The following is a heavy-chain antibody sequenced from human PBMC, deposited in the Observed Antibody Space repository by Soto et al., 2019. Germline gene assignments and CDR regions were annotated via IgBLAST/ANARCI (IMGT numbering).Heavy chain of an antibody. V-gene: IGHV3-30*05. Sequence: QAQLVESGGGVVQPGRSLRLSCAASGFAFSSYGMHWVRXXXXXXXXWVAVISYDGSLQQYADSVKGRFTISRDNSKXXXXXXXXXXXXXXXXXXXXXSDRGYXXASVPYSWGQGTLVSVSS. D-gene: IGHD5-18*01. J-gene: IGHJ4*02. CDR2: ISYDGSLQ. CDR3: XSDRGYXXASVPYS. CDR1: GFAFSSYG.